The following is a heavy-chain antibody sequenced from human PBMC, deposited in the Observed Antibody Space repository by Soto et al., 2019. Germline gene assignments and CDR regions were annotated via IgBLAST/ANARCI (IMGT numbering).Heavy chain of an antibody. CDR2: IYTSGST. CDR1: GGSISSYY. J-gene: IGHJ5*02. Sequence: SETLSLTCTVSGGSISSYYWSWIRQPAGKGLEWIGRIYTSGSTNHNPSLKSRVTMSVDTSKNQFSLKLSSVTAADTAVYYCARDFSYCSSTSCSNWFDPWGQGTLVTVSS. V-gene: IGHV4-4*07. CDR3: ARDFSYCSSTSCSNWFDP. D-gene: IGHD2-2*01.